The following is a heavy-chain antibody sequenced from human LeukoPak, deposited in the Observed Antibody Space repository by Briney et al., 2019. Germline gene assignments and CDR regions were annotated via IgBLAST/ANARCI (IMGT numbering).Heavy chain of an antibody. Sequence: GGSLRLSCAASGFTFDDYAMHWVRQAPWKGLEWVSGISWNSGSIGYADSVKGRFTISRDNAKNSLYLQMNSLRAEDTALYYCAKSTIAVAGHYYYYGMDVWGQGTTVTVSS. CDR1: GFTFDDYA. CDR3: AKSTIAVAGHYYYYGMDV. J-gene: IGHJ6*02. CDR2: ISWNSGSI. V-gene: IGHV3-9*01. D-gene: IGHD6-19*01.